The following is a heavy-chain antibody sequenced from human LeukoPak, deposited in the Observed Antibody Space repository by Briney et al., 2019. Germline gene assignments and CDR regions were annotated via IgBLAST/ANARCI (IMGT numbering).Heavy chain of an antibody. V-gene: IGHV1-46*01. CDR3: AGLDRAVAGIPPKFDP. D-gene: IGHD6-19*01. CDR1: GYTFTSYY. CDR2: INPSGGST. J-gene: IGHJ5*02. Sequence: ASVKVSCKASGYTFTSYYMHWVRQAPGQGLEWMGIINPSGGSTSYAQKFQGRVTMTRDTSTSTVYMELSSLRSEDTAVYYCAGLDRAVAGIPPKFDPWGQGTLVTVSS.